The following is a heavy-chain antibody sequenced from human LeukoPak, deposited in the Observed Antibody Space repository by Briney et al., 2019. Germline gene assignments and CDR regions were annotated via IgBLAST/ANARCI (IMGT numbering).Heavy chain of an antibody. CDR3: AKDVGKWESLHFFDY. Sequence: GGSLRLSCAASGFTFSSYAMHWVRQALGKGLEWVAVISYDGSNKYYADSVKGRFTISRDDSRNTLYLQMNSLRGDDTAVYYCAKDVGKWESLHFFDYWGQGTLVTVSS. V-gene: IGHV3-30-3*01. CDR1: GFTFSSYA. CDR2: ISYDGSNK. J-gene: IGHJ4*02. D-gene: IGHD1-26*01.